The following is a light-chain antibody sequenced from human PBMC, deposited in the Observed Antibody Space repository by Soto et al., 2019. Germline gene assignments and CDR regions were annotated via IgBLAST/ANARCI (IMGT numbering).Light chain of an antibody. CDR2: KAS. J-gene: IGKJ1*01. CDR1: QTISSW. Sequence: DIQMTQSPSTLSASVGDRVIITCRASQTISSWLAWYQQKPGKAPNLLIYKASALKSGVPSRFSGSGSGTEFTLTTSSLQPEDFPTYYCQQYDNVSWTSGQGTKVET. CDR3: QQYDNVSWT. V-gene: IGKV1-5*03.